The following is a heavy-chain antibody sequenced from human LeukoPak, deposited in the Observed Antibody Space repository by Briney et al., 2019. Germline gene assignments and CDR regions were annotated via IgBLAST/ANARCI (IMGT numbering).Heavy chain of an antibody. V-gene: IGHV4-34*01. Sequence: SETLSLTCTVSGGSISSYYWSWIRQPPGKGLEWIGEINHSGSTNYNPSLKSRVTISVDTSKNQFSLKLSSVTAADTAVYYCARKTYSNLFDYWGQGTLVTVSS. D-gene: IGHD4-11*01. CDR3: ARKTYSNLFDY. CDR1: GGSISSYY. CDR2: INHSGST. J-gene: IGHJ4*02.